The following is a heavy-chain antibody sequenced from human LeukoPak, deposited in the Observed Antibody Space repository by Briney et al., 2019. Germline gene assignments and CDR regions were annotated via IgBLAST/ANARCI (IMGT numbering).Heavy chain of an antibody. Sequence: ASVNVSCKASGYTFTSYGISWLRQAPGHRLEWTGWSSAYNDNTNYAQKLQGRVTMTTDTSTSTAYMELRSLRSDDTAVYYCARGFSESRSTLDYWGQGTLVTVSS. J-gene: IGHJ4*02. CDR1: GYTFTSYG. D-gene: IGHD2/OR15-2a*01. CDR3: ARGFSESRSTLDY. CDR2: SSAYNDNT. V-gene: IGHV1-18*01.